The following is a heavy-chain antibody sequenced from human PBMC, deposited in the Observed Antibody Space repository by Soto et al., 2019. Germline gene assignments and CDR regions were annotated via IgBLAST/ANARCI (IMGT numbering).Heavy chain of an antibody. Sequence: PGGSLRLSCAASGFTFSSYAMHWVRQAPGKGLEWVAVISYDGSNKYYADSVKGRFTISRDNSKNTLYLQMNSLRAEDTAVYYCARDSSSSSSGPLDYWGQGTLVTVSS. CDR1: GFTFSSYA. J-gene: IGHJ4*02. CDR2: ISYDGSNK. CDR3: ARDSSSSSSGPLDY. V-gene: IGHV3-30-3*01. D-gene: IGHD6-6*01.